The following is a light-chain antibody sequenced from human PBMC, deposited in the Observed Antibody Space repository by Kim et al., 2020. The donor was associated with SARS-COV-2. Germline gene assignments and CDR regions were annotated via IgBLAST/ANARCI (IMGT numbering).Light chain of an antibody. Sequence: GQKVPIACSGSTPNMGKNYVAAYQQGPGTAPKLLIYDNDKRAAGIPDRFFGSKAGTSATLGITGLQTGDEADYYCGAWDNSLSAGIFGGGTQLTVL. CDR3: GAWDNSLSAGI. J-gene: IGLJ2*01. V-gene: IGLV1-51*01. CDR2: DND. CDR1: TPNMGKNY.